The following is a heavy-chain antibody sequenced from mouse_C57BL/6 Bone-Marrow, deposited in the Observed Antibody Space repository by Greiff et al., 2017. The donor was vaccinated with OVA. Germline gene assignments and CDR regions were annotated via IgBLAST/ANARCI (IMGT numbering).Heavy chain of an antibody. D-gene: IGHD1-1*01. CDR3: ARQFYYGSSYGYYYAMDY. J-gene: IGHJ4*01. CDR2: ISNGGGST. Sequence: EVQGVESGGGLVQPGGSLKLSCAASGFTFSDYYMYWVRQTPEKRLEWVAYISNGGGSTYYPDTVKGRFTISRDNAKNTLYLQMSRLKSEDTAMYYCARQFYYGSSYGYYYAMDYWGQGTSVTVSS. CDR1: GFTFSDYY. V-gene: IGHV5-12*01.